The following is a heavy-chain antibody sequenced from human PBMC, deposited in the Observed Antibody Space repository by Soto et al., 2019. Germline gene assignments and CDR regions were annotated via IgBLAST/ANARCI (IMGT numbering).Heavy chain of an antibody. Sequence: QVQLQQWGAGLLKPSETLSLTCAVYGGSFSGYYWTWIRQPPGKGLEWIGQINHGGSTIYNPSLKSRVTMSIDTSKTQFSLRLTSVTAAETGVYYCARARGRSSGWGAYYYYGLDVWGQGTTVTVSS. CDR1: GGSFSGYY. CDR2: INHGGST. J-gene: IGHJ6*02. CDR3: ARARGRSSGWGAYYYYGLDV. D-gene: IGHD6-19*01. V-gene: IGHV4-34*01.